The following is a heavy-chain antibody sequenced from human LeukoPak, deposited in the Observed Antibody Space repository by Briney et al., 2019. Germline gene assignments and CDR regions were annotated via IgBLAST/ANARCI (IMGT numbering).Heavy chain of an antibody. CDR1: GGSFSGYY. J-gene: IGHJ4*02. Sequence: PSETLSLTCAVYGGSFSGYYWSWIRQPPGKGLEWIGEINHSGSTNYNPSLKSRVTISVDTSKNQFSPKLSSVTAADTAVYYCARTPMVRGVPKFDYWGQGTLVTVSS. CDR2: INHSGST. D-gene: IGHD3-10*01. V-gene: IGHV4-34*01. CDR3: ARTPMVRGVPKFDY.